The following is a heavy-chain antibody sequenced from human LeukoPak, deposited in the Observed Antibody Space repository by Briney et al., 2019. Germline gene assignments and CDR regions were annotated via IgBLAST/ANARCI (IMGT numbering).Heavy chain of an antibody. D-gene: IGHD2-2*03. Sequence: ASVKVSCKASGGTFISYAISWVRQAPGQGLEWMGGIIPIFGTANYAQKFQGRVTITADESTSTAYMELSSLRSEDTAVYYCASGVVIVVVPAAPGDYYYGMDVWGQGTTVTVSS. CDR3: ASGVVIVVVPAAPGDYYYGMDV. CDR2: IIPIFGTA. CDR1: GGTFISYA. V-gene: IGHV1-69*13. J-gene: IGHJ6*02.